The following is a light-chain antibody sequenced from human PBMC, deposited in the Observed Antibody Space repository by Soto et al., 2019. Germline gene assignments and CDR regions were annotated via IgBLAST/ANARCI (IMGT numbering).Light chain of an antibody. V-gene: IGKV3-15*01. CDR2: AAS. Sequence: ETVMTQSPVTLSVSPGDTATLSCRASQRVSNHFAWYQQKPGQAPRLLIYAASTRAAGVPVRFSGSGSETEFTLTILSLQSEDFALYYCHQYNNWPWTFGQGTKVEIK. CDR3: HQYNNWPWT. CDR1: QRVSNH. J-gene: IGKJ1*01.